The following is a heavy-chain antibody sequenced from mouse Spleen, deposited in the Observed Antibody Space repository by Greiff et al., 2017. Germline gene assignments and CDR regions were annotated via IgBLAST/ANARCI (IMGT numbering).Heavy chain of an antibody. J-gene: IGHJ4*01. CDR3: ARSTMITTGAMDY. CDR1: GYSFTGYY. V-gene: IGHV1-42*01. D-gene: IGHD2-4*01. CDR2: INPSTGGT. Sequence: VQLQQSGPELVKPGASVKISCKASGYSFTGYYMNWVKQSPEKSLEWIGEINPSTGGTTYNQKFKAKATLTVDKSSSTAYMQLKSLTSEDSAVYYCARSTMITTGAMDYWGQGTSVTVSS.